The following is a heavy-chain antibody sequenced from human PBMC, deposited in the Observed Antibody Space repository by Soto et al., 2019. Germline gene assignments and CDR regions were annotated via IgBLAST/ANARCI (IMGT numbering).Heavy chain of an antibody. D-gene: IGHD3-22*01. CDR3: AHSTYYDSRGYYYPFDY. CDR1: GFSLSTSGVG. J-gene: IGHJ4*02. CDR2: ISWDDDQ. V-gene: IGHV2-5*02. Sequence: QITLKESGPTLVKPTQTLTLTCTFSGFSLSTSGVGVGWIRQPPGKALEWLALISWDDDQRYSPSPKSRLTITKDTSKNQVVLTMTNMDPVDTATYYCAHSTYYDSRGYYYPFDYWGQGTLVTVSS.